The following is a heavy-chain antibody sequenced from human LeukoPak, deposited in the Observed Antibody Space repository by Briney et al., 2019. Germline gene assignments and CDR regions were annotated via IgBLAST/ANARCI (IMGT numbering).Heavy chain of an antibody. J-gene: IGHJ4*02. Sequence: ASVKVSCKAPGGTFSSYAISWVRQAPGQGLEWMGGIIPIFGTANYAQKFQGRVTITADKSTSTAYMELSSLRPEDTAVYYCARDGRYCSSTSCPYFDYWGQGTLVTVSS. CDR1: GGTFSSYA. CDR2: IIPIFGTA. D-gene: IGHD2-2*01. CDR3: ARDGRYCSSTSCPYFDY. V-gene: IGHV1-69*06.